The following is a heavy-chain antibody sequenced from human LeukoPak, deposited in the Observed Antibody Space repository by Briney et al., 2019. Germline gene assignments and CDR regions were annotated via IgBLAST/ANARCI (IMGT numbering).Heavy chain of an antibody. Sequence: ASVKVSCKASGYTFTGYYMHWVRQAPGQGLEGMGWIKPNSGGTNYAQKFQGRVTMTSDTSISTAYMVMSRLRSGDTAVYDCARADSSGYSWTFDYWGQGTLVTVSS. D-gene: IGHD3-22*01. V-gene: IGHV1-2*02. CDR3: ARADSSGYSWTFDY. CDR1: GYTFTGYY. J-gene: IGHJ4*02. CDR2: IKPNSGGT.